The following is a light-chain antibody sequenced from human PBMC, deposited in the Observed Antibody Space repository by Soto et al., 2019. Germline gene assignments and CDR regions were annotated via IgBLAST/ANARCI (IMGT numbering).Light chain of an antibody. J-gene: IGKJ4*01. V-gene: IGKV3-11*01. CDR2: DAS. CDR1: QILSTY. Sequence: EIVLTQSPGTLSLSPGERAILSCRASQILSTYLAWYQQRPGQAPRLLIYDASNRATGIPARFSGSGSGTDFTLTISSLEPEDFAVYYCQQRSAWPLTFGGGTKVEIK. CDR3: QQRSAWPLT.